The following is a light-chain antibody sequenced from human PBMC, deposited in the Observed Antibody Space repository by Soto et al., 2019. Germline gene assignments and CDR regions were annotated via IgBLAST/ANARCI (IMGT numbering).Light chain of an antibody. CDR1: SSDVGGYNY. V-gene: IGLV2-11*01. CDR3: CSYAGDYTFV. CDR2: DVK. Sequence: QPVLTQPRSVSGSPGQSVTISCTGTSSDVGGYNYVSWYQQYPGKAPKVMIYDVKTWPSGVPDRFSGSKSGNTASLTISGLQAEDEADYYCCSYAGDYTFVFGTGTKLTVL. J-gene: IGLJ1*01.